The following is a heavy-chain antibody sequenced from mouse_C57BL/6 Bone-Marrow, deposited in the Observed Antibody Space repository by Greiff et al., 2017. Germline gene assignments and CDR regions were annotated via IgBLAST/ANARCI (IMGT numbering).Heavy chain of an antibody. V-gene: IGHV1-59*01. Sequence: QVQLQQPGAELVRPGTSVKLSCKASGYTFTSYWMHWVKQRPGQGLEWIGVIDPSDSYTNYNQKFKGKATLTVDTSSSTAYMQHTSLTSEDSAVYYGAREGLRGWAWFAYWGQGTLVTVSA. D-gene: IGHD2-4*01. CDR1: GYTFTSYW. CDR3: AREGLRGWAWFAY. J-gene: IGHJ3*01. CDR2: IDPSDSYT.